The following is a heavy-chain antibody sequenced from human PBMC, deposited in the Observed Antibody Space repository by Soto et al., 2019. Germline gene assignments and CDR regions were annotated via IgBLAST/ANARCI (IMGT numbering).Heavy chain of an antibody. D-gene: IGHD4-17*01. V-gene: IGHV1-18*01. CDR2: ISAYNGNT. CDR3: ARDTVTPYYFDY. Sequence: ASVKVSCKASGYTFTSYGISWVRQAPGQGLEWMGWISAYNGNTNYAQKLQGRVTMTTDTSTSTAYMELRRLRSDDTAVYYCARDTVTPYYFDYWGQGTLVTVSS. J-gene: IGHJ4*02. CDR1: GYTFTSYG.